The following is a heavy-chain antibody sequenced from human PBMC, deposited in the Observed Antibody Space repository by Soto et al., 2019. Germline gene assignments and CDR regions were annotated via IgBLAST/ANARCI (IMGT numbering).Heavy chain of an antibody. J-gene: IGHJ4*02. CDR1: GFTFSSYT. CDR3: ARGYGDFDY. D-gene: IGHD4-17*01. Sequence: EVQLVESGGGLVKPGESLRLSCAASGFTFSSYTINWVRQAPGKGLEWVSSISSSSNYIYYADPVKGRFTISRDNAKNSLYLQMNSLRAKDTAVYYCARGYGDFDYWGQGTLVTVSS. CDR2: ISSSSNYI. V-gene: IGHV3-21*01.